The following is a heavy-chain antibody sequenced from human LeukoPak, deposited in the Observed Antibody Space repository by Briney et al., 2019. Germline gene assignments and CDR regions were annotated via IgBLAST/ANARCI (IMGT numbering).Heavy chain of an antibody. CDR1: GFTFSSYG. CDR2: ISGSGGST. CDR3: AKTRTGYYYDSSGTDIDY. Sequence: GGSLRLSCAASGFTFSSYGMSWVRQAPGKGLEWVSAISGSGGSTYYADSVKGRFTISRDNSKNTLYLQMNSLRAEDTAVYYCAKTRTGYYYDSSGTDIDYWGQGTLVTVSS. J-gene: IGHJ4*02. V-gene: IGHV3-23*01. D-gene: IGHD3-22*01.